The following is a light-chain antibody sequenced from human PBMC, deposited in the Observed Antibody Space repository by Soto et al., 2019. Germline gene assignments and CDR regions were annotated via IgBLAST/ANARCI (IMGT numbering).Light chain of an antibody. CDR2: GAS. CDR1: HIVSSSY. Sequence: EIVLTQSPGTLSLSPGERATLYCRASHIVSSSYLAWYQQKPGQAPRLLIYGASSRATGIPDRFSGSGSGTDFTLTISRLEPEDFAVYYCQQYGSSPPITFGQGTRLEIK. V-gene: IGKV3-20*01. J-gene: IGKJ5*01. CDR3: QQYGSSPPIT.